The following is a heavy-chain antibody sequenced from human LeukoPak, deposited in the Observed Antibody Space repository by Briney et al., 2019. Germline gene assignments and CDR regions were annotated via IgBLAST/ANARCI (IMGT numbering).Heavy chain of an antibody. V-gene: IGHV3-7*02. CDR3: AASSGGWYDY. Sequence: GGSVRLSCAASGFTSSNYWMSWVRQAPGKGLEWVANIKQDGSEKYYVDSVKGRFTISRDNAKNSLSLQMNSLRAEDTAVYYCAASSGGWYDYWGQGTLVTVSS. D-gene: IGHD6-19*01. CDR1: GFTSSNYW. J-gene: IGHJ4*02. CDR2: IKQDGSEK.